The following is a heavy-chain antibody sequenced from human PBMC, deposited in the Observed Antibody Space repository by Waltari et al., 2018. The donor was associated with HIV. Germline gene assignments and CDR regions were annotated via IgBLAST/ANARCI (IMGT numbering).Heavy chain of an antibody. V-gene: IGHV4-39*07. CDR1: GDSISSGSYF. J-gene: IGHJ4*02. CDR2: IYYSGRT. Sequence: QLQLQESGPGLVKPSETLSLTCTVSGDSISSGSYFWGWIRQPPGKGLEWIGSIYYSGRTYYNPALKGRVTMWGETAKNQFSLRLGSGTAADTAVYYWARDQVGRVTTPIYYVDYWGQGALGTGSA. D-gene: IGHD4-17*01. CDR3: ARDQVGRVTTPIYYVDY.